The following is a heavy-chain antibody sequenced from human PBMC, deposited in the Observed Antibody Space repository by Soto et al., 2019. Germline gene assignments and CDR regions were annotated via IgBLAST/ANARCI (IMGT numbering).Heavy chain of an antibody. CDR2: ISSSSSYI. CDR3: ARGLSIAARGSGMDV. V-gene: IGHV3-21*01. J-gene: IGHJ6*01. Sequence: PGGSLRLSCAASGFTFDDYAMHWVRQAPGKGLEWVSSISSSSSYIYYADSVKGRSTISRDNAKNSLYLQMNSLRAEDTAVYYCARGLSIAARGSGMDVWGQGTTVTVSS. CDR1: GFTFDDYA. D-gene: IGHD6-6*01.